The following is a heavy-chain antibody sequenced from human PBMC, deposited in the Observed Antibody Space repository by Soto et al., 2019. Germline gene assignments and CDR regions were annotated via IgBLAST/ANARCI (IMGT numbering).Heavy chain of an antibody. V-gene: IGHV1-18*01. D-gene: IGHD3-16*02. CDR1: GYSNTSYG. J-gene: IGHJ4*02. Sequence: APVNVSRKASGYSNTSYGISWGRQAPGQGLEWMGRISANDGNTSYAQKFQGRVTMTRDTSTSTVYMELSSLRSEDTAVYYCANPRLGITFGGVIVYAPIYWGQGTLVTVSS. CDR2: ISANDGNT. CDR3: ANPRLGITFGGVIVYAPIY.